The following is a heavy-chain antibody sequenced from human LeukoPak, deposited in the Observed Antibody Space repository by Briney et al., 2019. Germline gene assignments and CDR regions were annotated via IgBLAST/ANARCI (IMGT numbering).Heavy chain of an antibody. Sequence: KPSETLSLTCTVSGGSVSSGSYYWSWIRQPPGKGLEWIGYIYYSGSTNYNPSLKSRVTISVDTSKNQFSLKLSSVTAADTAVYYCARTNGDYGVYYYYGMDVWGQGTTVTVSS. V-gene: IGHV4-61*01. CDR2: IYYSGST. D-gene: IGHD4-17*01. J-gene: IGHJ6*02. CDR1: GGSVSSGSYY. CDR3: ARTNGDYGVYYYYGMDV.